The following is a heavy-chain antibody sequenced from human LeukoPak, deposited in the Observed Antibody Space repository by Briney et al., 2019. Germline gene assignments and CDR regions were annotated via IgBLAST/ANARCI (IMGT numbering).Heavy chain of an antibody. CDR3: ARDDAHYDFFGYDRGGWFDP. Sequence: EASVKVSCKASGGTFSSYAISWVRQAPGQGLEWMGGIIPIFGTANYAQKFQGRVTITADKSTSTAYMELSSVTAADTAVYYCARDDAHYDFFGYDRGGWFDPWGQGTLVIVSS. V-gene: IGHV1-69*06. CDR2: IIPIFGTA. D-gene: IGHD3-3*01. J-gene: IGHJ5*02. CDR1: GGTFSSYA.